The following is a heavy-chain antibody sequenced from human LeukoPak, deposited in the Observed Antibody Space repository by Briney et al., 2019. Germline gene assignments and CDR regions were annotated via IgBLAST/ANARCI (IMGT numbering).Heavy chain of an antibody. J-gene: IGHJ4*02. CDR1: GGSISSYY. CDR2: IYYSGST. CDR3: ARDHCSSTSCYEGGFDY. Sequence: SETLSLTCTVSGGSISSYYWSWIRQPPGKGLEWIGYIYYSGSTYYNPSLKSRVTISVDTSKNQFSLKLSSVTAADTAVYYCARDHCSSTSCYEGGFDYWGQGTLVTVSS. D-gene: IGHD2-2*01. V-gene: IGHV4-30-4*08.